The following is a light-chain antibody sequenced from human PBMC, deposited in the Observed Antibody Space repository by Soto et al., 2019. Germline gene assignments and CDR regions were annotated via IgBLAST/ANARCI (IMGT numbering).Light chain of an antibody. CDR1: TGAVTSGYY. J-gene: IGLJ3*02. CDR2: STS. V-gene: IGLV7-43*01. CDR3: LLYFGGHVRR. Sequence: QTVVTQEPSLTVSPGGTVTLTCASRTGAVTSGYYPNWFQQKPGQAPRALIYSTSKQHSWTPARFSGSLHGGKAALTLSGVQPEDEAEYYCLLYFGGHVRRFGGGTKLTVL.